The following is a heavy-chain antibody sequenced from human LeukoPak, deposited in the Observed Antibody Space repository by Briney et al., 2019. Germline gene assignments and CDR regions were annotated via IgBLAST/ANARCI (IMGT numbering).Heavy chain of an antibody. CDR2: IGRDSGTI. D-gene: IGHD6-19*01. CDR1: GFVFSDYS. CDR3: ASLPGAVAVDY. V-gene: IGHV3-48*01. J-gene: IGHJ4*02. Sequence: GGSLRLSCTASGFVFSDYSMNWVRQAPGKGLEWLSYIGRDSGTIYYADSVKGRFTISRDNARNSLFLQMSRLRAEDTAVYYCASLPGAVAVDYWGQGTLVTVSS.